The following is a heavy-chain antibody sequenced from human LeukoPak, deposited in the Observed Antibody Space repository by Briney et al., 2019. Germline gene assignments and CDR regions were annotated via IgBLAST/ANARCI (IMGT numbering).Heavy chain of an antibody. Sequence: GGSLRLSCAASRFTFSSYSMNWVRQAPGKGLEWVSSISSSGSYIYYADSVKGRFTISRDNAKNSLYLQMNSLRAEDTAVYYCARVFQRGYSYGPPFDYWGQGTLVTVSS. J-gene: IGHJ4*02. CDR3: ARVFQRGYSYGPPFDY. D-gene: IGHD5-18*01. V-gene: IGHV3-21*01. CDR1: RFTFSSYS. CDR2: ISSSGSYI.